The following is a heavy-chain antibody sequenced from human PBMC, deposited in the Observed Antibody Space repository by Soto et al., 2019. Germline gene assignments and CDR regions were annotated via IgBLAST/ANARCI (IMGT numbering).Heavy chain of an antibody. CDR3: ARGLSSEKVDS. J-gene: IGHJ4*02. CDR2: IYHSGSA. Sequence: PSETLSLTCTVSGGSISDRNYYWGWVRQPPGKNLEWLGTIYHSGSAYYSPSLTSRVTLSVDKSKNQFSLKLGSVTAADTAIYDCARGLSSEKVDSWGQGILVTASS. D-gene: IGHD3-10*01. V-gene: IGHV4-39*02. CDR1: GGSISDRNYY.